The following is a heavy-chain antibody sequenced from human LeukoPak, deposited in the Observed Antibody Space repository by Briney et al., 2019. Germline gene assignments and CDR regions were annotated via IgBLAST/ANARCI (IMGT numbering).Heavy chain of an antibody. J-gene: IGHJ4*02. CDR2: ISSSSSTI. V-gene: IGHV3-48*04. D-gene: IGHD3-10*01. Sequence: PGGSLRLSCAASGFTFSSYSMNWVRQAPGKGLEWVSYISSSSSTIYYADSVKGRFTISRDNAKNSLYLQMNSLRAEDTAVYYCARENTYYYGSGRSRWGQGTLVTVSS. CDR1: GFTFSSYS. CDR3: ARENTYYYGSGRSR.